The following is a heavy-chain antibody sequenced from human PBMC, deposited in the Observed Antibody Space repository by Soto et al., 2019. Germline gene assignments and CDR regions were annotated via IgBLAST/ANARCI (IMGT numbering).Heavy chain of an antibody. CDR1: GFSFNKYS. CDR3: ARDLMPNDRGLGDLAY. Sequence: GSLRLSCAASGFSFNKYSMNWVRQAPGKGLEWVSSITSKTGDQYYADSVKGRFIISRDNTKNSLSLQVTSLRDDDTAVYYCARDLMPNDRGLGDLAYWGQGTLVTVSS. V-gene: IGHV3-21*06. D-gene: IGHD3-22*01. J-gene: IGHJ4*02. CDR2: ITSKTGDQ.